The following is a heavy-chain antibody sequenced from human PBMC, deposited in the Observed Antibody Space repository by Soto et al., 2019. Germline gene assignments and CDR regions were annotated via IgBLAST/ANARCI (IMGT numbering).Heavy chain of an antibody. CDR2: ISGNNGNT. CDR1: GYNFNNYG. CDR3: VRRVVTTLDDAFDI. D-gene: IGHD2-21*02. V-gene: IGHV1-18*01. Sequence: QVQLVQSGPEVKKPGASVTLSCKASGYNFNNYGISWVRQAPGQGLEWMGWISGNNGNTKYGQKFQGRVSLTTDSSTSTAYMEMRSLRSDDTADYYCVRRVVTTLDDAFDIWGPGTRFPVSS. J-gene: IGHJ3*02.